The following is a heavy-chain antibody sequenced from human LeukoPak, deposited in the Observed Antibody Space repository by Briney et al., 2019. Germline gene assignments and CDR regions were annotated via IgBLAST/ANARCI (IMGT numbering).Heavy chain of an antibody. Sequence: SVKVSCKASGYTFTGYYMHWVRQAPGQGLEWMGGIIPIFGTANYAQKFQGRVTITADESTSTAYMELSSLRSEDTAVYYCARELGPYDYVWGSYRQFDYWGQGTLVTVSS. CDR3: ARELGPYDYVWGSYRQFDY. V-gene: IGHV1-69*13. D-gene: IGHD3-16*02. CDR2: IIPIFGTA. CDR1: GYTFTGYY. J-gene: IGHJ4*02.